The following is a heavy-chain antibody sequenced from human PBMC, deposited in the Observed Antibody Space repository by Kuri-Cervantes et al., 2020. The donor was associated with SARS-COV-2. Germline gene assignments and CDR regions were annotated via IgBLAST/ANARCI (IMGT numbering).Heavy chain of an antibody. Sequence: TLSLTCAVSGYSISSGYYWGWIRQPPGKGLEWIGSIYHSGSTYYNPSLKSRVTIPVDTSKNQFSLKLSSVTAADTAVYYCARSTIFGALDYWGQGTLVTVSS. V-gene: IGHV4-38-2*01. CDR3: ARSTIFGALDY. CDR1: GYSISSGYY. CDR2: IYHSGST. D-gene: IGHD3-3*01. J-gene: IGHJ4*02.